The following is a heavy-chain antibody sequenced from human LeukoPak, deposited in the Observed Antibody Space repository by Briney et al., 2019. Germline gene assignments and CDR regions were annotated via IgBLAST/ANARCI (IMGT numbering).Heavy chain of an antibody. D-gene: IGHD2-2*01. V-gene: IGHV4-59*08. CDR2: IYYSGST. J-gene: IGHJ4*02. Sequence: PSETLSLTCTVSGGSISSYYWSWIRQPPGKGLEWIGYIYYSGSTNYNPSLKSRVTISVDTSKNQFSLKLSSVTAADTAVYYCARQYCSSASCYYPFDYWGQGTLVTVSS. CDR1: GGSISSYY. CDR3: ARQYCSSASCYYPFDY.